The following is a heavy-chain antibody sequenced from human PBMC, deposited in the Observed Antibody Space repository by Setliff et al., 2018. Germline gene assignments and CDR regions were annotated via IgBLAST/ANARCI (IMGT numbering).Heavy chain of an antibody. V-gene: IGHV3-7*01. CDR3: AGTCSGSTCHAGLDY. Sequence: PGGSLRLSCAASGFTFSSYWMAWVRQAPGKGLEWVANINQDGSQKYYVDSVKGRFTISRDNSKNTLYLQMNSLSAEDTAVYYCAGTCSGSTCHAGLDYWGQGIPVTVSS. J-gene: IGHJ4*02. CDR2: INQDGSQK. CDR1: GFTFSSYW. D-gene: IGHD6-19*01.